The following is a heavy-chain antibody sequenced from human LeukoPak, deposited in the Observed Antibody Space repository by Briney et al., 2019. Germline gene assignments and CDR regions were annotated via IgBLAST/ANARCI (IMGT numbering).Heavy chain of an antibody. CDR2: IYYSGST. J-gene: IGHJ4*02. Sequence: SETLSLTCTVFGGSISSYYWSWIRQPPGKGLEWIGYIYYSGSTNYNPSLKSRVTISVGTSRNQFSLKLSSVTAADTAVYYCAREVRDYYGSGSYYPYDYWGQGTLVTVSS. D-gene: IGHD3-10*01. CDR3: AREVRDYYGSGSYYPYDY. CDR1: GGSISSYY. V-gene: IGHV4-59*12.